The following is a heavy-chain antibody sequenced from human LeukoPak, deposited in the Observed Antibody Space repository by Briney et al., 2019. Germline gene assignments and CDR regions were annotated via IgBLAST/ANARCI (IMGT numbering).Heavy chain of an antibody. D-gene: IGHD6-19*01. CDR2: IYYSGTT. J-gene: IGHJ4*02. CDR3: ARDAPRRYSSGWYGSDY. V-gene: IGHV4-39*07. CDR1: SGSISTSSYY. Sequence: SETLSLTCIVSSGSISTSSYYWGWIRQPPGKGLEWIGSIYYSGTTYYNPSLKSRVTTSVDTSKNQFSLKLSSVTAADTAVYYCARDAPRRYSSGWYGSDYWGQGTLVTVSS.